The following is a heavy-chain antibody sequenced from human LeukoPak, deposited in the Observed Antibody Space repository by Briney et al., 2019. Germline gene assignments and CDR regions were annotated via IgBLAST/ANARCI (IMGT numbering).Heavy chain of an antibody. D-gene: IGHD2-2*01. J-gene: IGHJ4*02. CDR2: INEDGSEK. Sequence: GGSLRLSCAASGFTFSSCWMSWVRQAPGKGLEWVANINEDGSEKYYVDSMKGRFTISRDNAKNSQYLQVNSLRAEDTALYYCARQNCSSTSCYATFDYWGQGTLVTVSS. CDR1: GFTFSSCW. CDR3: ARQNCSSTSCYATFDY. V-gene: IGHV3-7*05.